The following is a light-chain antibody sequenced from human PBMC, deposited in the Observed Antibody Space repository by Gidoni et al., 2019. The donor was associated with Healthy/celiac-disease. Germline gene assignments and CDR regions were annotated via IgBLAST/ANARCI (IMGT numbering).Light chain of an antibody. CDR2: EVS. CDR1: SSDVGGYHY. J-gene: IGLJ3*02. V-gene: IGLV2-14*01. Sequence: QSALTQPDSVSGCPGQAITISCTGTSSDVGGYHYVSWYQQHPGKAPKLMISEVSNRPSGVSNRFSGSHSRNPASLTISGLQAEDEADYYCSSYTSSSTRVFGGGTKLTVL. CDR3: SSYTSSSTRV.